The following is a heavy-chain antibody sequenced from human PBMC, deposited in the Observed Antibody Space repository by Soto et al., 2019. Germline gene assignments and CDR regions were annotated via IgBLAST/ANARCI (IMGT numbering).Heavy chain of an antibody. CDR1: GFTFSSYA. J-gene: IGHJ6*02. Sequence: PGGSLILSCAASGFTFSSYAMSWVRQAPGKGLEWVSAISGSGGSTYYADSVKGRFTISRDNSKNTLYLQMNSLRAEDTAVYYCAKGGAAAGTFYYYYYGMDVWGQGTTVTVSS. CDR3: AKGGAAAGTFYYYYYGMDV. CDR2: ISGSGGST. D-gene: IGHD6-13*01. V-gene: IGHV3-23*01.